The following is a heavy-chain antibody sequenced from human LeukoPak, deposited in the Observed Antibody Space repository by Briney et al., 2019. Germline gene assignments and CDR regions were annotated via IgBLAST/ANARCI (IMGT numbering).Heavy chain of an antibody. Sequence: SETLSLTCTVSGGSITTYYWSWIRQPPGKGLEWIAFIYYGGSTNYNPSLKSRVAISLDTSKNQFSLRLTSVTAAGTAVYYCARHVIYSGVYSYWFDPWGLGTLVTVSS. V-gene: IGHV4-59*08. D-gene: IGHD5-12*01. CDR2: IYYGGST. CDR3: ARHVIYSGVYSYWFDP. CDR1: GGSITTYY. J-gene: IGHJ5*02.